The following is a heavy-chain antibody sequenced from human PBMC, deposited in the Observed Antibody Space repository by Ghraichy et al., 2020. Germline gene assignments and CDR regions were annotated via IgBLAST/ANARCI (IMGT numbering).Heavy chain of an antibody. D-gene: IGHD3-22*01. J-gene: IGHJ2*01. CDR2: IYYSGST. CDR3: ARDGYYYDSSGYPHWYFDL. V-gene: IGHV4-59*01. CDR1: GGSISSYY. Sequence: SETLSLTCTVSGGSISSYYWSWIRQPPGKGLEWIGYIYYSGSTNYNPSLKSRVTISVDTSKNQFSLKLSSVTAADTAVYYCARDGYYYDSSGYPHWYFDLWGRGTLVTVSS.